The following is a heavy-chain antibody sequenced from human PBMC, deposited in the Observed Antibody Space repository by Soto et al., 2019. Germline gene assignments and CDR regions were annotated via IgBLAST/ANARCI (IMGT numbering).Heavy chain of an antibody. J-gene: IGHJ4*02. D-gene: IGHD1-26*01. Sequence: QVQLQESGPGLVKPSGTLSLTCAVSGGSISSSNWWSWVRQPPGKGLEWIGEIYHSGSTNYNPSLKRRVTISVDKSKTPFSLKLSSVTAADTAVYYCARAPGGGRFYLDYWGQGTLVTVSS. V-gene: IGHV4-4*02. CDR2: IYHSGST. CDR3: ARAPGGGRFYLDY. CDR1: GGSISSSNW.